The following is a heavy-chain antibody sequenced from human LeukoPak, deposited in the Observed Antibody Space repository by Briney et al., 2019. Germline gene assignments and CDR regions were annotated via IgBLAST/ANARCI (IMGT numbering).Heavy chain of an antibody. CDR1: GGSISSGGYS. V-gene: IGHV4-30-2*01. D-gene: IGHD2-21*01. Sequence: SETLSLTCAVSGGSISSGGYSWSWIRQPPGKGLEWIGYIYHSGSTYYNPSLKSRVTISVDRSKNQFSLKLSSVTAADTAVYYCARGGGGDFDYWGQGTLVTVSS. CDR2: IYHSGST. CDR3: ARGGGGDFDY. J-gene: IGHJ4*02.